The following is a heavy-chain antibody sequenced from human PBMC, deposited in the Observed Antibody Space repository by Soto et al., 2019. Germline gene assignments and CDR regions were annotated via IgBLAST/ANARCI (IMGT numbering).Heavy chain of an antibody. CDR1: GGSVSSGRFY. CDR2: IHYSGST. J-gene: IGHJ3*02. V-gene: IGHV4-61*03. CDR3: ARDSTYRGAFDI. Sequence: PSETLSLTCTVSGGSVSSGRFYWGWIRQPPGKGLEWIGYIHYSGSTNYNPSLKSRVTISVDTSKNHFSLKLSSVSAADTAVYYCARDSTYRGAFDIWGQGTMVTVSS. D-gene: IGHD3-16*02.